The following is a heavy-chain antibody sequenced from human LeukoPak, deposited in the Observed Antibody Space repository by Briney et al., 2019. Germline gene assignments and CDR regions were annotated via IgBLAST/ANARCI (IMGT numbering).Heavy chain of an antibody. Sequence: SETLSLTCTVSGGSISSGSYYWSWIRQPAGKGLEWIGRIYTSGSTNYNPSLKSRVTISVDTSKNQFSLKLSSVTAADTAVYYCARASGYSSGWSYYFDYWGQGTLVTVSS. V-gene: IGHV4-61*02. CDR2: IYTSGST. D-gene: IGHD6-19*01. CDR1: GGSISSGSYY. CDR3: ARASGYSSGWSYYFDY. J-gene: IGHJ4*02.